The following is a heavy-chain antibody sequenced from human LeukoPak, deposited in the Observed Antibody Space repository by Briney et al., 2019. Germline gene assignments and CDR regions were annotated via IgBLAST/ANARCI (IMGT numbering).Heavy chain of an antibody. CDR2: IYYSGTT. CDR3: ARQPKSCAPGIFITGKACWFDS. CDR1: DGSISSGYYY. D-gene: IGHD3-10*01. V-gene: IGHV4-39*01. Sequence: SETLPLTCSVSDGSISSGYYYWAWIRQPPGKGPEWIGSIYYSGTTYPNSSLKSRVTISVDTSKNQFSLKLSSVTAADTAVYYCARQPKSCAPGIFITGKACWFDSWGQGTLVTVSP. J-gene: IGHJ5*01.